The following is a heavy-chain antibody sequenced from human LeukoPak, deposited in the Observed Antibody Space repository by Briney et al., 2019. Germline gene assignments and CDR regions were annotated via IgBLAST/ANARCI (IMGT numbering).Heavy chain of an antibody. D-gene: IGHD2-2*01. CDR3: ASAGYCSSASCYGRDRDHFDY. Sequence: ASVKLSCKASGYTFTGYYMHWVRQAPGQGLELMGWINPNSGGTNYAQKFQGRVTMTRDTSISTAYMELSRLRSDDTAVYYCASAGYCSSASCYGRDRDHFDYWGQGTLFTVSS. CDR1: GYTFTGYY. V-gene: IGHV1-2*02. J-gene: IGHJ4*02. CDR2: INPNSGGT.